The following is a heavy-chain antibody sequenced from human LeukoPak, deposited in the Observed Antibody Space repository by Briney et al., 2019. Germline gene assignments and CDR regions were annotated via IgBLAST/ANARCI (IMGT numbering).Heavy chain of an antibody. J-gene: IGHJ4*02. CDR2: IYYSGST. D-gene: IGHD1-26*01. V-gene: IGHV4-59*01. CDR3: ARVGSGSYWGPFDY. CDR1: GGSINSYY. Sequence: SETLSLTCTVSGGSINSYYWSWIRQPPGKGLEWIGYIYYSGSTNYNPSLKSRVTISVDTSKNQFSLKLSSVTAADTAVYYCARVGSGSYWGPFDYWGQGTLVTVSS.